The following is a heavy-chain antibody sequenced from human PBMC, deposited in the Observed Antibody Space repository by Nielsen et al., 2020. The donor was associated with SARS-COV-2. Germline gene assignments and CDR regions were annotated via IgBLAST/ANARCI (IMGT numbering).Heavy chain of an antibody. D-gene: IGHD4-17*01. V-gene: IGHV3-30*04. J-gene: IGHJ6*02. CDR3: ARDAYGDLIYGMDV. Sequence: GESLKISCTASGFTFGDYAMSWVRQAPGKGLEWVAAILHYGGNVYHADSVKGRFTISRDNSRNTLYLQMNTLRPEDTAVYSCARDAYGDLIYGMDVWGRGTTVTVSS. CDR1: GFTFGDYA. CDR2: ILHYGGNV.